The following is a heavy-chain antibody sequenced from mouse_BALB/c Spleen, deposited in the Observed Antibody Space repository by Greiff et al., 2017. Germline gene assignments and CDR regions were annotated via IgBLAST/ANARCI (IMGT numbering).Heavy chain of an antibody. CDR2: INPSNGGT. CDR1: GYTFTSYY. CDR3: TRGYGNCPFDY. D-gene: IGHD2-1*01. Sequence: QVQLQQSGAELVKPGASVKLSCKASGYTFTSYYMYWVKQRPGQGLEWIGEINPSNGGTNFNEKFKSKATLTVDKSSSTAYMQLSSLTSEDSAVYYCTRGYGNCPFDYWGQGTTLTVSS. J-gene: IGHJ2*01. V-gene: IGHV1S81*02.